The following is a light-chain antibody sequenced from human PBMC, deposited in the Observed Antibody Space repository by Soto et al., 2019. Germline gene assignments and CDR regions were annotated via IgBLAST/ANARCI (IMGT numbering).Light chain of an antibody. CDR1: SSNIGINT. Sequence: QSVLTQPPSASGTPGQRVTISCSGSSSNIGINTVNWYQHLPGTAPKLLIYSDSRRPSGVPDRFSGSRSGTSASLAISGLQSDEEADYYCAAWDARLNAWVFGGGTKLTVL. CDR3: AAWDARLNAWV. J-gene: IGLJ3*02. CDR2: SDS. V-gene: IGLV1-44*01.